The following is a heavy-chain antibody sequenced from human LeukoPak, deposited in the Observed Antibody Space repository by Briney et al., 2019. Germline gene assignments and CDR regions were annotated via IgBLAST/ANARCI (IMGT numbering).Heavy chain of an antibody. Sequence: SETLSLTCAVSGGSISSGGYYWSWIRQHPGKGLEWIGYIYYSGSTYYNPSLKSRVTISVDTSKNQFSLKLSSVTAADTAVYYCARSGGYYFDYWGQGTLVTVSS. CDR3: ARSGGYYFDY. J-gene: IGHJ4*02. D-gene: IGHD3-10*01. CDR2: IYYSGST. CDR1: GGSISSGGYY. V-gene: IGHV4-31*11.